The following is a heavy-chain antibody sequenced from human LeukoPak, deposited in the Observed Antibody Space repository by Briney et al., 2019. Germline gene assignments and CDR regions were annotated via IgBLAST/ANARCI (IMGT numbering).Heavy chain of an antibody. CDR3: AGDSSYYYDSSGYYDY. CDR2: IYHSGST. J-gene: IGHJ4*02. CDR1: GYSISSGYY. Sequence: SETLSLTCTVSGYSISSGYYWGWIRQPPGKGLEWIGSIYHSGSTYYNPSLKSRVTISVDTSKNQFSLKLSSVTAADTAVYYCAGDSSYYYDSSGYYDYWGQGTLVTVSS. D-gene: IGHD3-22*01. V-gene: IGHV4-38-2*02.